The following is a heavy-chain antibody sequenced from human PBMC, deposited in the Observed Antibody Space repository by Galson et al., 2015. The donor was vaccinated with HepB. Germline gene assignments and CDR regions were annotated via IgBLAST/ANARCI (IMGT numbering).Heavy chain of an antibody. CDR2: ISAYNGNT. J-gene: IGHJ4*02. D-gene: IGHD2-2*01. CDR3: ARGYCSSTSCYPGFDY. Sequence: KVSCKASGYTFTSYGISWVRQAPGQGLEWMGWISAYNGNTNYAQKLQGRVTMTTDTSTSTAYMELRSLRSDDTAVYYCARGYCSSTSCYPGFDYWGQETLVTVSS. CDR1: GYTFTSYG. V-gene: IGHV1-18*01.